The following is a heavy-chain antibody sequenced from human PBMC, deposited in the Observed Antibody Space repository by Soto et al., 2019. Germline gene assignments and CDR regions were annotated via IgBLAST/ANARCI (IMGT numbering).Heavy chain of an antibody. CDR2: IIPIVGTA. J-gene: IGHJ4*02. CDR3: ARGKLEVDTVMFIVY. D-gene: IGHD5-18*01. Sequence: GASVKVSCKASGVTFSSYAISWVRQAPGQGLEWMGGIIPIVGTANYAQKFQGRVTITADASTSTAYMEMSSLRSEDPAVYYCARGKLEVDTVMFIVYWGQGTLVAVS. V-gene: IGHV1-69*13. CDR1: GVTFSSYA.